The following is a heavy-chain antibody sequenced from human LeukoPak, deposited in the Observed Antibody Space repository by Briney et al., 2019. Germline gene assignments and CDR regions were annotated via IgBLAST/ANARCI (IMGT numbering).Heavy chain of an antibody. D-gene: IGHD2-2*01. V-gene: IGHV4-34*01. CDR2: INHSGST. CDR3: ARDQDYCSSTSCYYYFDY. Sequence: ASETLSLTCAVYGGSFSGYYWSWIRQPPGKGLEWIGEINHSGSTNYNPSLKSRVTISVDTSKNQFSLKLSSVTAADTAVYYCARDQDYCSSTSCYYYFDYWGQGTLVTVSS. CDR1: GGSFSGYY. J-gene: IGHJ4*02.